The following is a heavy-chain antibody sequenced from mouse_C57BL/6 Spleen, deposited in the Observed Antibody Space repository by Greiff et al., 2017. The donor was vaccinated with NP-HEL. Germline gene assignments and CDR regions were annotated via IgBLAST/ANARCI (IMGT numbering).Heavy chain of an antibody. CDR2: INPGSGGT. V-gene: IGHV1-54*01. D-gene: IGHD1-1*01. Sequence: QVQLQQSGAELVRPGTSVKVSCKASGYAFTNYLIEWVKQRPGQGLEWIGVINPGSGGTNYNEKFKGKATLTADKSSSTAYMQLSSLTSEDSAVYFCARSLVIRGNYFDYWGQGTTLTVSS. CDR1: GYAFTNYL. CDR3: ARSLVIRGNYFDY. J-gene: IGHJ2*01.